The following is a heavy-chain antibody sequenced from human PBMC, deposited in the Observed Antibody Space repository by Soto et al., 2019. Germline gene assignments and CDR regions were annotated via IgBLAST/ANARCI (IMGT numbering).Heavy chain of an antibody. J-gene: IGHJ4*02. CDR3: ARGPTGWYGSDY. CDR1: GFTFSSSW. D-gene: IGHD6-19*01. CDR2: IYSDGSRT. Sequence: EVQLVESGGGLVQPGGSLRLSCAASGFTFSSSWMHWVRQAPGKGLVWVSRIYSDGSRTNYADSVQGRFTISIDNAKNTLYLRMSSLRAEDTVLYYCARGPTGWYGSDYWGQGTLVSVSS. V-gene: IGHV3-74*01.